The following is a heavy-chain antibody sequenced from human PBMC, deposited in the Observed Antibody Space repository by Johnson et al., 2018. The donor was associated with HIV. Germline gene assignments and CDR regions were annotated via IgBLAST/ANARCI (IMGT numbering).Heavy chain of an antibody. CDR1: GFTFSSYW. Sequence: VQLVESGGGLVQPGGSLRLSCAASGFTFSSYWMSWVRQAPGKGLEWVANIKQGGSEKYDVDSVKGRFTISRDNAKNSLYLQMNSLRAEDTAVYDCARVGATAAFDIWGQGTMVTVSS. J-gene: IGHJ3*02. CDR2: IKQGGSEK. CDR3: ARVGATAAFDI. D-gene: IGHD1-26*01. V-gene: IGHV3-7*05.